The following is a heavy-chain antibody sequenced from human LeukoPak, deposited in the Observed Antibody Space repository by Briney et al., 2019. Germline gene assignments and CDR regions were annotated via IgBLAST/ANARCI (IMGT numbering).Heavy chain of an antibody. V-gene: IGHV3-21*01. CDR3: ARDFLDIVVVVAAMADNWFDP. Sequence: GGSLTLSCAASGFTFSSYSMNWVRQPPGKGLEWVSSISISSSYIYYADSVKGRFTISRDNAKNSLYLQMNSLRAEDTAVYYCARDFLDIVVVVAAMADNWFDPWGEGTLVTVSS. CDR2: ISISSSYI. CDR1: GFTFSSYS. D-gene: IGHD2-15*01. J-gene: IGHJ5*02.